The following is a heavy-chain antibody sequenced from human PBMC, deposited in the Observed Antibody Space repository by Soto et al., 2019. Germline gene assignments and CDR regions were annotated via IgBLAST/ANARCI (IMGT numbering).Heavy chain of an antibody. CDR1: GFPFSSYW. CDR3: ARGDGDGYDGNGYLGRN. CDR2: IKSDGSGT. V-gene: IGHV3-74*01. J-gene: IGHJ4*02. Sequence: EVQLVESGGGLVQPGESLTLSCAASGFPFSSYWMHWVRQAPGKGLVWVSRIKSDGSGTYYADSVQDRFTISRDNARNRLYGQMSSLRVGDTAVYFCARGDGDGYDGNGYLGRNWGQGTLVTVSS. D-gene: IGHD3-22*01.